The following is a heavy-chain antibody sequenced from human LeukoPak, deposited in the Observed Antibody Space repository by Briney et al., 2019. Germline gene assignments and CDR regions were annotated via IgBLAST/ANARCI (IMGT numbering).Heavy chain of an antibody. CDR3: ARDNTVAGNYYYYGMDV. D-gene: IGHD6-19*01. CDR1: GFTVSSNY. J-gene: IGHJ6*02. Sequence: GGSLRLSCAASGFTVSSNYMSWVRQAPGKGLEWVSVIYSGGSTYYADSVKGRFTISRDNSKNTLYLQMNSLRAKDTAVYYCARDNTVAGNYYYYGMDVWGQGTTVTVSS. CDR2: IYSGGST. V-gene: IGHV3-66*01.